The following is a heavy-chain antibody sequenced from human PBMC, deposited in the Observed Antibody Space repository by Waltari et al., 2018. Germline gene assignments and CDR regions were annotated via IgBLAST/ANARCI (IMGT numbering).Heavy chain of an antibody. J-gene: IGHJ5*02. Sequence: QVQLQQWGAGLLKPSATLSLTCAVYGGSFSGYYWSWIRQPPGKGLEWIGEINHSGSTNYNPSLKSRVTISVDTSKNQFSLKLSSVTAADTAVYYCARGNWFDPWGQGTLVTVSS. CDR1: GGSFSGYY. CDR2: INHSGST. CDR3: ARGNWFDP. V-gene: IGHV4-34*01.